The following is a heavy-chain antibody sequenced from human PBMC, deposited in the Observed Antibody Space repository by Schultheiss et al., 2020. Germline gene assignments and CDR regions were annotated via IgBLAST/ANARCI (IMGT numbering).Heavy chain of an antibody. CDR3: ARHSTMVQGVNWFDP. V-gene: IGHV5-51*01. CDR2: IYPRDSDT. J-gene: IGHJ5*02. Sequence: GGSLRLSCQDSGYSFTNYWIGWVRQMPGKGLEWMGTIYPRDSDTRYSPSFQGQVTISADKSISTAYLQWSSLKASDTAMYYCARHSTMVQGVNWFDPWGQGTLVTVSS. D-gene: IGHD3-10*01. CDR1: GYSFTNYW.